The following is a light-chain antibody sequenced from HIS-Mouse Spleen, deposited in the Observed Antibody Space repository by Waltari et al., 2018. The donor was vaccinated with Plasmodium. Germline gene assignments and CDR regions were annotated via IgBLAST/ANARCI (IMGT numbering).Light chain of an antibody. V-gene: IGKV4-1*01. CDR3: QQYYSTPKT. CDR1: QSVLYSSNNKNY. J-gene: IGKJ1*01. CDR2: WAP. Sequence: DIVMTQSPDSLAVSLGERATINCKSSQSVLYSSNNKNYLAGDQQKPGQPPKLLIYWAPTRESGVPDRFSGGGSGADFTLTISSLQAEDVAVYYCQQYYSTPKTFGQGTKVEIK.